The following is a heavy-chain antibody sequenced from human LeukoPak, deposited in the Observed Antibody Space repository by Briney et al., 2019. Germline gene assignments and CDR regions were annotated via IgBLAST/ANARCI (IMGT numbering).Heavy chain of an antibody. CDR1: GFTFSSYA. J-gene: IGHJ4*02. D-gene: IGHD3-22*01. CDR3: ARSITMIVVVIRGRGYYSDY. Sequence: GGSLRLSCAASGFTFSSYAMSWVRQAPGKGLEWVSAISGSGGSTYYADSVKGRFTISRDNSKNTLYPQMNSLRAEDTAVYYCARSITMIVVVIRGRGYYSDYWGQGTLVTVSS. V-gene: IGHV3-23*01. CDR2: ISGSGGST.